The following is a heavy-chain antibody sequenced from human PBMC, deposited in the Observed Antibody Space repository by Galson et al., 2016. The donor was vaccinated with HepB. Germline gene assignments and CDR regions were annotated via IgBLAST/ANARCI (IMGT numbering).Heavy chain of an antibody. J-gene: IGHJ5*02. V-gene: IGHV4-31*03. Sequence: TLSLTCTVSGGSTGRGGYYWSWIRQHPGKGLEWIGYIYYSGTTYYNPSLQSRMTISVDTSKNQFSLKLTSVTAADTAVYYCARDLGASGGNWFDPWGQGILVTVSS. CDR3: ARDLGASGGNWFDP. D-gene: IGHD1-26*01. CDR1: GGSTGRGGYY. CDR2: IYYSGTT.